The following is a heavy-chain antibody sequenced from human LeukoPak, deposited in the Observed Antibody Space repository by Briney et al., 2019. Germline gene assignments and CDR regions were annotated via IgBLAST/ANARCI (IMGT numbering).Heavy chain of an antibody. J-gene: IGHJ4*02. Sequence: GGSLRLSCAVSGFTFSNFWMSWVRQAPGRGLEWVANIHPEGNEKYHVESVKVRFTISRDNTKNLLFLQMNGLRVEDTAVYYCARGDDLSGDHWGQGTLVTVSS. V-gene: IGHV3-7*04. CDR1: GFTFSNFW. CDR3: ARGDDLSGDH. CDR2: IHPEGNEK. D-gene: IGHD1-1*01.